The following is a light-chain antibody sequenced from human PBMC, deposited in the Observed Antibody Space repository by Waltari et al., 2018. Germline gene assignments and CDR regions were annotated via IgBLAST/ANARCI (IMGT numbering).Light chain of an antibody. CDR3: CSYAGSSTWV. J-gene: IGLJ3*02. CDR2: ELT. CDR1: SSDVGCYNL. V-gene: IGLV2-23*02. Sequence: QSALTQPASVSGSPGQSITISCTATSSDVGCYNLVSWYQKHPGKAPKLVIYELTKRPSGVSTRLSGYKSGNTAFLTISGLQDEDEADYCCCSYAGSSTWVFGGGTKLTVL.